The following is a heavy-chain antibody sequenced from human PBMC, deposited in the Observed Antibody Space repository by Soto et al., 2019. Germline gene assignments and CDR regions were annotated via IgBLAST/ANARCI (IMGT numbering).Heavy chain of an antibody. CDR3: AKDYLGYKGPYGFDP. J-gene: IGHJ5*02. CDR1: GFTFSSYA. Sequence: EVQLLESGGGLVQPGGSLRLSCAASGFTFSSYAMSWVRQAPGKGLEGVSAISGSGGSTYYADSVKGRFTISRDNSKNTLYLQMNGLRAEDTAVYYCAKDYLGYKGPYGFDPWGQGTLVTVSS. CDR2: ISGSGGST. V-gene: IGHV3-23*01. D-gene: IGHD5-12*01.